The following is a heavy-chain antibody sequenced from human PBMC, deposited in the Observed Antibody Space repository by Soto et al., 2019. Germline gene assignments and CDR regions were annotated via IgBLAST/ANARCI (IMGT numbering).Heavy chain of an antibody. Sequence: SETLSLTCTVSGGSISSYYWSWIRQPPGKGLEWIGYIYYSGSTNYNPSLKSRVTISVDTSKNQFSLKLSSVTAADTAVYYCAGGGRGYCSGGSCPNWFDPWGQGTLVTVSS. CDR2: IYYSGST. CDR1: GGSISSYY. V-gene: IGHV4-59*01. CDR3: AGGGRGYCSGGSCPNWFDP. J-gene: IGHJ5*02. D-gene: IGHD2-15*01.